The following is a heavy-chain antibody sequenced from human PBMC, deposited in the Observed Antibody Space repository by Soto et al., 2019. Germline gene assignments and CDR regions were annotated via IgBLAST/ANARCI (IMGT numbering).Heavy chain of an antibody. CDR2: ISAYNGNT. V-gene: IGHV1-18*01. CDR3: ARDPYSPEGFDP. CDR1: GYTFTSYG. Sequence: ASVKVSCKASGYTFTSYGISWVRQAPGQGLEWMGWISAYNGNTNYAQKLQGRVTMTTDTSTSTAYVELRSLRSDDTAVYYCARDPYSPEGFDPWGQGTRVTVSS. J-gene: IGHJ5*02. D-gene: IGHD6-13*01.